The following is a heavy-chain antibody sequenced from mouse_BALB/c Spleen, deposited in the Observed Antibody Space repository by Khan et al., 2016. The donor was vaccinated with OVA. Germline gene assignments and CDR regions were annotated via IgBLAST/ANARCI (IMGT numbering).Heavy chain of an antibody. CDR2: ILPGSGST. CDR1: GYTFSSYW. Sequence: VKLLESGAELMKPGASVKISCKATGYTFSSYWIEWVKQRPGHGLEWIGEILPGSGSTNYNEKFKGKATFTADTSSNTAYMQLNSLTSEDSAVYYCTRTGNYRDYFDYWGQGTTLTVSS. CDR3: TRTGNYRDYFDY. J-gene: IGHJ2*01. D-gene: IGHD2-1*01. V-gene: IGHV1-9*01.